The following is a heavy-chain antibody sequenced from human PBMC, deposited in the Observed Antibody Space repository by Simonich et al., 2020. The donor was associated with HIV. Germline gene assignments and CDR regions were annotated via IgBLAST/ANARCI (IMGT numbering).Heavy chain of an antibody. CDR3: ASDPYYYYMDV. V-gene: IGHV3-73*02. CDR2: NRNKANSYAT. CDR1: GFTFSGSA. J-gene: IGHJ6*03. Sequence: EVQLVESGGGLVQPGGSLKLSCAAPGFTFSGSAMPGVRQASGKGLELVGRNRNKANSYATAYAASVKGRFTISRDDSKNTAYLQMNSLKTEDTAVYYCASDPYYYYMDVWGKGTTVTVSS.